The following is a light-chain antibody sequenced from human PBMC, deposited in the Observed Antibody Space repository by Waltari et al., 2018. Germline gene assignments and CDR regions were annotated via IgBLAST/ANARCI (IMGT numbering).Light chain of an antibody. CDR3: SARDSSGDHVL. J-gene: IGLJ2*01. CDR2: GKS. CDR1: SLRSYY. V-gene: IGLV3-19*01. Sequence: SSELTQDPAVSVALGQTVRITCQGDSLRSYYASWYQQKQGQAPVLVTYGKSSRPSGVPNRFSGSSSGNTASLTITGAQAEDEADYYCSARDSSGDHVLFGGGTKLTVL.